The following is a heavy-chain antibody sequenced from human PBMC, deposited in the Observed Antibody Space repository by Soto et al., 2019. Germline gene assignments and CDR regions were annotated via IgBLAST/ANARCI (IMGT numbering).Heavy chain of an antibody. J-gene: IGHJ6*03. Sequence: EVQLLESGGGLVQPGGSLRLSCAGSGFTFSSYGMTWVRQAPGKGLEWVSAISGSGANTYYADSVKGRFTISRDNSKNTLYLQLNSLRAEDTAVYYCEKKLTWSDDYYYMAVWGKGTTVTVSS. D-gene: IGHD3-3*01. V-gene: IGHV3-23*01. CDR1: GFTFSSYG. CDR3: EKKLTWSDDYYYMAV. CDR2: ISGSGANT.